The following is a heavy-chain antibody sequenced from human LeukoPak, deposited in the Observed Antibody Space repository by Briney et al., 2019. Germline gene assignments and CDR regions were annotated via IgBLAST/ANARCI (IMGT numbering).Heavy chain of an antibody. Sequence: SETLSLTCTVSGDSISSYYWSWIRQPPGKGLEWIGYIYYSGSTNYNPSLKSRVTISVDTSKNQFSLKLSSVTAADTAVYYCARGKQWLVHSYWGQGTLVTVSS. CDR3: ARGKQWLVHSY. V-gene: IGHV4-59*01. D-gene: IGHD6-19*01. CDR2: IYYSGST. J-gene: IGHJ4*02. CDR1: GDSISSYY.